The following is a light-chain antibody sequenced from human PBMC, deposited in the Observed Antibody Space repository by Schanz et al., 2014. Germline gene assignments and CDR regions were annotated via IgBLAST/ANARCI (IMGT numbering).Light chain of an antibody. CDR1: SSNIGAGYD. CDR3: SSYAGSNNFT. CDR2: DNN. J-gene: IGLJ2*01. Sequence: QSVLTQPPSVSGAPGQRVTISCSGSSSNIGAGYDVHWYQQLPGTAPKLLIYDNNSRPSGVPDRFSGSKSGNTASLTVSGLQAEDEADYYCSSYAGSNNFTFGGGTKLTVL. V-gene: IGLV1-40*01.